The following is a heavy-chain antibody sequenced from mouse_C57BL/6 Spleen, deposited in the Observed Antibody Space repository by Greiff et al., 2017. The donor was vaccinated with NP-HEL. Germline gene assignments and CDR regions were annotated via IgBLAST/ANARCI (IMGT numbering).Heavy chain of an antibody. J-gene: IGHJ4*01. CDR3: ARVSSGYVNYAMDY. V-gene: IGHV1-42*01. Sequence: VQLKQSGPELVKPGASVKISCKASGYSFTGYYMNWVKQSPEKSLEWIGEINPSTGGTTYNQKFKAKATLTVDKSSSTAYMQLKSLTSEDSAVYYCARVSSGYVNYAMDYWGQGTSVTVSS. CDR2: INPSTGGT. CDR1: GYSFTGYY. D-gene: IGHD3-2*02.